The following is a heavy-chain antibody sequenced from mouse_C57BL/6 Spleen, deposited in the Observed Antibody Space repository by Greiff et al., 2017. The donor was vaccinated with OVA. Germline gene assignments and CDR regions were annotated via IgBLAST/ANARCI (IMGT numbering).Heavy chain of an antibody. J-gene: IGHJ3*01. V-gene: IGHV3-6*01. D-gene: IGHD3-3*01. CDR2: LSYDGSN. CDR1: GYSITSGYY. CDR3: ARDGTGAWFAY. Sequence: EVKLMESGPGLVKPSPSLSLTCSVTGYSITSGYYWNWIRQFPGNQLEWMGYLSYDGSNNYNPSLKNRSSITRYTAKNQFFLKLKSVTTEDTATYYCARDGTGAWFAYWGQGTLVTVSA.